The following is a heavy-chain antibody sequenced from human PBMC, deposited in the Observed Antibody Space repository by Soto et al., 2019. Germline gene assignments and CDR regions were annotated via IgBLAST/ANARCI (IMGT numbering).Heavy chain of an antibody. D-gene: IGHD4-17*01. J-gene: IGHJ4*02. Sequence: PGGSLRLACSSSGFTFSSDSMNWVRQAPGKGLEWVSSISSSSSYIYYADSVKGRFTISRDNAKNSLYLQMNSLRAEDTAVYYCVVDYGDGLFDYWGQGTLVTVSS. V-gene: IGHV3-21*01. CDR3: VVDYGDGLFDY. CDR2: ISSSSSYI. CDR1: GFTFSSDS.